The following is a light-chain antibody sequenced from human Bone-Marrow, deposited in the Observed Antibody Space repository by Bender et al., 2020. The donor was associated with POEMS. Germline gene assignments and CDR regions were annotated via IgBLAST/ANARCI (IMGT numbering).Light chain of an antibody. V-gene: IGLV2-14*03. CDR1: SSDVGAYNY. J-gene: IGLJ1*01. CDR3: CSYTGTSSAFYV. CDR2: DVS. Sequence: QSALTQPASVSGSPGQSITISCTGTSSDVGAYNYVSWYQQYPGEAPKVVIYDVSNRPSGVSNRFSGSKSGNTATLTISGLRIEDEADYYCCSYTGTSSAFYVFGSGTRVIV.